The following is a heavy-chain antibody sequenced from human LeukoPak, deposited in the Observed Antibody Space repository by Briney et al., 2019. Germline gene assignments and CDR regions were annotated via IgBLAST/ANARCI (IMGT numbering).Heavy chain of an antibody. D-gene: IGHD3-22*01. J-gene: IGHJ4*02. CDR1: GFTFSSYG. V-gene: IGHV3-30*18. Sequence: GRSLRLSCAASGFTFSSYGMHWVRQAPGKGLEWVAVISYDGSNKYYADSVKGRFTISRDNSKNTLYLQMNSLRAEDTAVYYCAKDMFKSYYDTSGYSYFDYWGQGTLVTVSS. CDR2: ISYDGSNK. CDR3: AKDMFKSYYDTSGYSYFDY.